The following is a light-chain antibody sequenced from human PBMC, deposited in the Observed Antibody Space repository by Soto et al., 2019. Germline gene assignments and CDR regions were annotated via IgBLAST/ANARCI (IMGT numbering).Light chain of an antibody. J-gene: IGKJ1*01. CDR2: DAS. CDR3: QHRSNWPR. CDR1: RSVSSY. V-gene: IGKV3-11*01. Sequence: EIVLTQSPATLSLSPVERATLSCRASRSVSSYLAWYQQKPGQAPRLLIYDASNRATGIPARFSGSGSGTDFTLTISSLEPEDFAVYYCQHRSNWPRFGQGTKVDI.